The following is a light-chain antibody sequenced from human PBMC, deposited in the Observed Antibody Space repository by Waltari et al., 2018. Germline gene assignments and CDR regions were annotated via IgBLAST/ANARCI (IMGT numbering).Light chain of an antibody. CDR1: QSVSSTY. V-gene: IGKV3-20*01. Sequence: ESVLTQSPGTLSLSPGERATLSCRASQSVSSTYLAWYQQKPGQAPRLLIYGASSRATGIPDRCSGSGSGADFTLTISRLEPEDFAVYYCQQYGSSTYTFGQGTKLEIK. J-gene: IGKJ2*01. CDR2: GAS. CDR3: QQYGSSTYT.